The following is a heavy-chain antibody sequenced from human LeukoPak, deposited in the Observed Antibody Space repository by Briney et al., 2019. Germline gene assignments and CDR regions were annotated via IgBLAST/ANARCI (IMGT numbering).Heavy chain of an antibody. J-gene: IGHJ6*02. CDR1: GYTFTNYV. CDR2: ISAYNGNT. Sequence: ASVKVSCKASGYTFTNYVITWVRQAPGQGLEWMGWISAYNGNTNYAQKLQGRVTMTTDTSASTAYMELRSLRSDDTAVYYCARASGRPYYYYSMDVWGQGTTVTVSS. CDR3: ARASGRPYYYYSMDV. D-gene: IGHD6-6*01. V-gene: IGHV1-18*01.